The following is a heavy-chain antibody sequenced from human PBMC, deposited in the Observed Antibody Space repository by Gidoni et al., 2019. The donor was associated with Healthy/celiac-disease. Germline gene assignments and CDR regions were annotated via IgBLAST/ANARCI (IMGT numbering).Heavy chain of an antibody. J-gene: IGHJ3*02. Sequence: QVQLQQCGAGLLTPSETLSLTCAVYGGSFSGYYWRWIRQPPGRGLAWIGEINHSGSTNYNPSLKSRVTISVDTSKNQFSLKLSSVTAADTAVYYCARAGMGYCSGGSCYPDAFDIWGQGTMVTVSS. CDR3: ARAGMGYCSGGSCYPDAFDI. V-gene: IGHV4-34*01. CDR1: GGSFSGYY. D-gene: IGHD2-15*01. CDR2: INHSGST.